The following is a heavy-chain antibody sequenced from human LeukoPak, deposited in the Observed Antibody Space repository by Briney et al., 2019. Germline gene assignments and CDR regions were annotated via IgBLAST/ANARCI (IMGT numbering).Heavy chain of an antibody. CDR1: GGSISSGSYY. CDR2: IYTSGST. Sequence: SETLSLTCTVSGGSISSGSYYWSWIRQPAGKGLEWIGRIYTSGSTNYNPSLKSRVTISVDTSKNQFSLKLSSVTAADTAVYYCAGARVNPGDDYFDYWGQGTLVTVSS. J-gene: IGHJ4*02. V-gene: IGHV4-61*02. CDR3: AGARVNPGDDYFDY. D-gene: IGHD3-16*01.